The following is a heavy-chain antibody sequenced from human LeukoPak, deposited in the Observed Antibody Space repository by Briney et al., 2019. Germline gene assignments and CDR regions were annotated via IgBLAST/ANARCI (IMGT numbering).Heavy chain of an antibody. D-gene: IGHD3-22*01. CDR1: GYSISSGYY. V-gene: IGHV4-38-2*02. Sequence: SETLSLTCTVSGYSISSGYYWGWIRQPPGKGLEWIGSIYHSGSTYYNPSLKSRVTISVDTSKNQFSLKLSSVTAADTAVYYCARASLYYDSSGYAFDIWGQGTMVTVSS. J-gene: IGHJ3*02. CDR2: IYHSGST. CDR3: ARASLYYDSSGYAFDI.